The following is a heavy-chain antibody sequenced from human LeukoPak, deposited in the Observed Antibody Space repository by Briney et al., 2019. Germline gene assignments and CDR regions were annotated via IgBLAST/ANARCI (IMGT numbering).Heavy chain of an antibody. D-gene: IGHD3-9*01. CDR1: GGSISSGSYY. J-gene: IGHJ4*02. V-gene: IGHV4-61*01. Sequence: PSETLSLTCTVSGGSISSGSYYWSWIRQPPGKGLEWIGYIYYSGSTNYNPSLKSRVTISVDTSKNQFSLKLSSVTGADTAVYYCARGAGYYDILTGKFDYWGQGTLVTVSS. CDR3: ARGAGYYDILTGKFDY. CDR2: IYYSGST.